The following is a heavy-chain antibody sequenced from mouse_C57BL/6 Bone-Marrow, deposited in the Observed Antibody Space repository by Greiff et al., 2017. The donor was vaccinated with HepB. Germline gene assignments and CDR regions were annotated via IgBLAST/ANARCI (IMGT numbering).Heavy chain of an antibody. CDR1: GYTFTSYW. D-gene: IGHD1-1*01. J-gene: IGHJ1*03. CDR3: AYYYGSSLYWYFDV. V-gene: IGHV1-72*01. CDR2: IDPNSGGT. Sequence: QVQLQQPGAELVMPGASVKLSCKASGYTFTSYWMHWVKQRPGRGLEWIGRIDPNSGGTKYNEKFKSKATLTVDKPSSTAYMQLSSLTSEDSAVYYCAYYYGSSLYWYFDVWGTGTTVTVSS.